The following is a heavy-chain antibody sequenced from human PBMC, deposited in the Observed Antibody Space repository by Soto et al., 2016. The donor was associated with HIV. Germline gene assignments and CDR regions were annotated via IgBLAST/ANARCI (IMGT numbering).Heavy chain of an antibody. Sequence: QVQLQESGPGLVKPSQTLSLTCTVSGGSISSGGYYWGWIRQHPGKGLEWIGYMYYRGSTYYNPSLKSRVTISVDTSKNQFSLKLNSVTAADTAVYYCARGHAYYDSSGYPQNWFDPWGQGILVTVSS. D-gene: IGHD3-22*01. J-gene: IGHJ5*02. V-gene: IGHV4-31*03. CDR2: MYYRGST. CDR3: ARGHAYYDSSGYPQNWFDP. CDR1: GGSISSGGYY.